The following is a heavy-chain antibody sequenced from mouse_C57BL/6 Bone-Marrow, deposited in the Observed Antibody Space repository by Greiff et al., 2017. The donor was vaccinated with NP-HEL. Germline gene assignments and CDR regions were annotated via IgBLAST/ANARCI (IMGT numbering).Heavy chain of an antibody. CDR2: ISSGGSYT. V-gene: IGHV5-6*01. Sequence: EVNVVESGGDLVKPGGSLKLSCAASGFTFSSYGMSWVRQTPDKRLEWVATISSGGSYTYYPDSVKGRFTISRDNAKNTLYLQMSSLKSEDTAMYYCARQCYGSSSGDFDVWGTGTTVTVSS. J-gene: IGHJ1*03. D-gene: IGHD1-1*01. CDR3: ARQCYGSSSGDFDV. CDR1: GFTFSSYG.